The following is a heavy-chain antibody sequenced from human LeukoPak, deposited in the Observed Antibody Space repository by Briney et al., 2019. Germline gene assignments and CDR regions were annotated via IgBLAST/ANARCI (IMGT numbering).Heavy chain of an antibody. CDR2: ISSSSSYI. CDR1: GFTFSSYS. J-gene: IGHJ5*02. V-gene: IGHV3-21*01. CDR3: AREPYDSSGYYT. Sequence: GGSLRLSCAASGFTFSSYSMNWVRQAPGKGLEWVSSISSSSSYIYYADSVKGRFTISRDNAKNSLYLQMNSLRAEDMAVYYCAREPYDSSGYYTWGQGTLVTVSS. D-gene: IGHD3-22*01.